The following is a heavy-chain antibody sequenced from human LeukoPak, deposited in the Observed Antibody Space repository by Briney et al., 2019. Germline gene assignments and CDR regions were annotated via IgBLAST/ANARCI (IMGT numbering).Heavy chain of an antibody. J-gene: IGHJ4*02. CDR2: ISGNNDNP. Sequence: ASVKVSCKATGYTFSNFGISWVRQAPGQGLEWMGWISGNNDNPNYGQKFQGRFTVTTDSSTSTAYMELRNLRSDDTAVYYCARDGTSTDDCWGQGTLVTVSS. V-gene: IGHV1-18*01. D-gene: IGHD2-2*01. CDR1: GYTFSNFG. CDR3: ARDGTSTDDC.